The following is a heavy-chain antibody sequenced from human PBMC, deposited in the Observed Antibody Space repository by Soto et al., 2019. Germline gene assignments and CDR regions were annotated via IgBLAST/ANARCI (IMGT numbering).Heavy chain of an antibody. V-gene: IGHV3-20*04. J-gene: IGHJ6*03. CDR1: GFTFDDYG. CDR2: VNWNGGTT. Sequence: EVRLVESGGGAVRPGGSLRLSCEASGFTFDDYGMTWVRQAPGKGLEWVSGVNWNGGTTGYADSVKGRFTISRDNAKNQLFLQINSLRADDTAFYYCARGGATARSYFYMDVWANGTTVTV. CDR3: ARGGATARSYFYMDV. D-gene: IGHD1-26*01.